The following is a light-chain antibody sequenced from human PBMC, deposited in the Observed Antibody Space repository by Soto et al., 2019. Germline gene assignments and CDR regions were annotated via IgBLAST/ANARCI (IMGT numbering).Light chain of an antibody. V-gene: IGKV3-15*01. Sequence: EIVMTQSPATLSVSPGERATLSCRASQSVSSNLAWYQQKPGQAPRLLIYGAATRATGIPARVSGSESGIEFTLTISSLQSEDFAVYYWQQYNNWPLFGQGTKVEIK. J-gene: IGKJ1*01. CDR1: QSVSSN. CDR2: GAA. CDR3: QQYNNWPL.